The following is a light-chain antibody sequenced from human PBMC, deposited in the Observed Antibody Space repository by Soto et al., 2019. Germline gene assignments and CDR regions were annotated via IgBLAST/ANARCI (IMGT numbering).Light chain of an antibody. CDR3: QQRSNWPALT. V-gene: IGKV3-11*02. J-gene: IGKJ4*01. CDR1: QSVNSQ. CDR2: DAY. Sequence: EIVLTQSPATLSLSPGERATLSCRASQSVNSQLAWYQQKPGQAPRLLIYDAYNRATGIPARFSGSGSGRGFSLTISSLEPEDFAVYYCQQRSNWPALTFGGGTKIEIK.